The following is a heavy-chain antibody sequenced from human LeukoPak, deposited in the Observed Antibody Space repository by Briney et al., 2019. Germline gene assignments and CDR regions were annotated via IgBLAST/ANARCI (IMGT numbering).Heavy chain of an antibody. CDR2: IYYSGNT. V-gene: IGHV4-39*01. CDR3: ASLLNGGVAHWFDP. CDR1: GGSISNTNYY. D-gene: IGHD7-27*01. Sequence: SETLSLTCTVSGGSISNTNYYWGWIRQPPGKGLEWIGNIYYSGNTYYNSSLKSRVTISVDTSKNQFSLKLSSVAAADTVVYYCASLLNGGVAHWFDPWGQGTLVTVSS. J-gene: IGHJ5*02.